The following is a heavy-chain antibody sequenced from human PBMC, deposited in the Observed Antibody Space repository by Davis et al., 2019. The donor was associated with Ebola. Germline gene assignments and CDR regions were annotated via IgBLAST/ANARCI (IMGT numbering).Heavy chain of an antibody. Sequence: PGGSLRLSCTVSGGSVSSGSYYWSWIRQPPGKGLEWIGYIYYSGSTNYNPSLKSRVTISVDTSKNQFSLKLSSVTAADTAVYYCARGDAVVVNFDYWGQGTLVTVSS. D-gene: IGHD3-22*01. CDR2: IYYSGST. J-gene: IGHJ4*02. V-gene: IGHV4-61*01. CDR3: ARGDAVVVNFDY. CDR1: GGSVSSGSYY.